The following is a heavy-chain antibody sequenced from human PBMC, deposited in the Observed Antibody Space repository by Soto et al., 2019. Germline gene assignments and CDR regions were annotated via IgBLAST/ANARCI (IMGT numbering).Heavy chain of an antibody. CDR2: INPSGGST. J-gene: IGHJ4*02. V-gene: IGHV1-46*01. Sequence: ASVKVSCKASGYTFTSYYMHWVRQAPGQGLEWMGIINPSGGSTSYAQKFQGRVTISSDTSASTAYMELSSLRSEDTAVYYCARELQGLYFFDYWGQGTLVTVPQ. CDR3: ARELQGLYFFDY. CDR1: GYTFTSYY. D-gene: IGHD4-4*01.